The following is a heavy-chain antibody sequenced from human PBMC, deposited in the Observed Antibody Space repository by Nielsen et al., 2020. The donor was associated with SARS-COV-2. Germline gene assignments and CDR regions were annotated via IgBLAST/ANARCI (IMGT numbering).Heavy chain of an antibody. Sequence: GESLKISCAASGFTFSSYAMHWVRQAPGKGLEWVAVISYDGSNKYYADSVKGRFTISRDNSKKTLYLQMNSLRAEDTAVYYCARDASSGYYNDAFDIWGQGTMVTVSA. CDR1: GFTFSSYA. D-gene: IGHD3-22*01. CDR2: ISYDGSNK. CDR3: ARDASSGYYNDAFDI. J-gene: IGHJ3*02. V-gene: IGHV3-30-3*01.